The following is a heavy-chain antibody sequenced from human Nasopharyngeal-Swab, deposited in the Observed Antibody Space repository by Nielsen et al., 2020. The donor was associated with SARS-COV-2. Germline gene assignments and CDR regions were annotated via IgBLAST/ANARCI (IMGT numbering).Heavy chain of an antibody. D-gene: IGHD2-2*02. V-gene: IGHV4-59*08. CDR3: ATSIVVVPAAISPDAFDI. Sequence: SETLSLTCTVSGGSISSYYWSWIRQPPGKGLEWIGYIYYSGSTNYNPSLKSRVTISVDTSKNKFSLKLSSVTAADTAVYYCATSIVVVPAAISPDAFDIWGQGTMVTVSS. J-gene: IGHJ3*02. CDR2: IYYSGST. CDR1: GGSISSYY.